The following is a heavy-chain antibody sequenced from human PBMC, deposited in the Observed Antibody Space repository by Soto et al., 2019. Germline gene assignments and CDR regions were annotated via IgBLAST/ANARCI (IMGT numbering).Heavy chain of an antibody. CDR1: GFTFSGSA. J-gene: IGHJ4*02. CDR2: IRSKANSYAT. V-gene: IGHV3-73*01. D-gene: IGHD3-10*01. Sequence: EVPLVESGGGLVQPGGSLKLSCAASGFTFSGSAMHWVRQASGKGLEWVGRIRSKANSYATAYAASVKGRFTISRDDSKNTAYLQMNSLKTEDTAVYYCTSTSYSSGTHYWGQGTLVTVSS. CDR3: TSTSYSSGTHY.